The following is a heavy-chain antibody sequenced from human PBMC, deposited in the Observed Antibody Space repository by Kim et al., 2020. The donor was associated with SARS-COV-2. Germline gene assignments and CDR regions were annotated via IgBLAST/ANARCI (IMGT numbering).Heavy chain of an antibody. J-gene: IGHJ4*02. D-gene: IGHD2-2*01. CDR2: IYHSGST. CDR1: GGSISSSNW. CDR3: ARVSGDIVVVPAAMRRGYFDY. Sequence: SETLSLTCAVSGGSISSSNWWSWVRQPPGKGLEWIGEIYHSGSTNYNPSLKSRVTISVDKSKNQFSLKLSSVTAADTAVYYCARVSGDIVVVPAAMRRGYFDYWGQGTLVTVSS. V-gene: IGHV4-4*02.